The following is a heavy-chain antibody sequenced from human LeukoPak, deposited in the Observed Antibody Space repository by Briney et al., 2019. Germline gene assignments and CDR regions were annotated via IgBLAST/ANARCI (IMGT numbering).Heavy chain of an antibody. CDR3: ARVGWRYCSGGSCYFYYFDY. J-gene: IGHJ4*02. D-gene: IGHD2-15*01. Sequence: GGSLRLSCAASGFTFSSYGMNWVRQAPGKGLEWVSSISSSSSYIYYADSVKGRFTISRDNAKNSLYLQMNSLRAEDTAVYYCARVGWRYCSGGSCYFYYFDYWGQGTLVTVSS. CDR2: ISSSSSYI. V-gene: IGHV3-21*01. CDR1: GFTFSSYG.